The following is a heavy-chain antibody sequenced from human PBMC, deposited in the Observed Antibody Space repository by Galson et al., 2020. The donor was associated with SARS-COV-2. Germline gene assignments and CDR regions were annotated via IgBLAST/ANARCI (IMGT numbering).Heavy chain of an antibody. D-gene: IGHD6-19*01. CDR1: GFTFSSYS. V-gene: IGHV3-21*01. J-gene: IGHJ6*03. CDR2: ISSSSSSYI. Sequence: GESLKISCAASGFTFSSYSMNWVRQAPGKGLEWVSSISSSSSSYIYYADSVKGRFTISRDNAKNSLYLQMNSLRAEDTAVYYCARDPGYSSGWAHPSAYYYYMDVWGKGTTVTISS. CDR3: ARDPGYSSGWAHPSAYYYYMDV.